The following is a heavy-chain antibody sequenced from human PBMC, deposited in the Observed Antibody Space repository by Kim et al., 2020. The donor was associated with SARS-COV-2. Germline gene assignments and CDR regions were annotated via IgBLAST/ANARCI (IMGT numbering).Heavy chain of an antibody. V-gene: IGHV3-48*02. Sequence: DSVKGRFTIARDNAKNSLYLQMTSLRDGDTAVYYCARDSYSGSYPGPFDSWGQGTLVTVSS. J-gene: IGHJ4*02. CDR3: ARDSYSGSYPGPFDS. D-gene: IGHD1-26*01.